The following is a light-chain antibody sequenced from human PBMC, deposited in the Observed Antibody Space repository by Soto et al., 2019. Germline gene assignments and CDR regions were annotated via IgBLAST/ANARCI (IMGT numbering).Light chain of an antibody. J-gene: IGKJ1*01. V-gene: IGKV3-15*01. Sequence: EIVMTQSPATLSVSPGERATLSCRASQSVSSNLAWYQQKPGQPPRLLIYGASTRATGLPARFSGSGSGTEFTLTISGLQSEDFAVYYCHQYNKWPVAFGQGTKVEIK. CDR2: GAS. CDR1: QSVSSN. CDR3: HQYNKWPVA.